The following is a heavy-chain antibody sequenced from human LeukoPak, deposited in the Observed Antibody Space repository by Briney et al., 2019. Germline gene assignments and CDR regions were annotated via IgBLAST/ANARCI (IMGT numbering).Heavy chain of an antibody. CDR1: GGSISSYY. CDR3: ARLKYYYDSSGYRAEYFQH. CDR2: IYYSGST. J-gene: IGHJ1*01. V-gene: IGHV4-59*01. Sequence: ASETLSLTCTVSGGSISSYYWSWIRQPPGKGLGWLGYIYYSGSTNYNPSLKSRVTISVYTSKNQFSLKLTSVTAAETAVYYGARLKYYYDSSGYRAEYFQHWGQGTLVTVSS. D-gene: IGHD3-22*01.